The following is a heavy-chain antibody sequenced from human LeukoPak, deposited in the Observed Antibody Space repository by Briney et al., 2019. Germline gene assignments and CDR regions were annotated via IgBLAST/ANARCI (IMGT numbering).Heavy chain of an antibody. Sequence: PSETLSLTCTVSGGSISSSSYYWGWLRQPPGKGLEWIGSIYYSGSTYYNPSLKSRVTISVDTSKNQFSLKLSSVTAADTAVYYCASPLGTEIWDYWGQGTLVTVSS. V-gene: IGHV4-39*01. D-gene: IGHD1/OR15-1a*01. CDR1: GGSISSSSYY. CDR3: ASPLGTEIWDY. J-gene: IGHJ4*02. CDR2: IYYSGST.